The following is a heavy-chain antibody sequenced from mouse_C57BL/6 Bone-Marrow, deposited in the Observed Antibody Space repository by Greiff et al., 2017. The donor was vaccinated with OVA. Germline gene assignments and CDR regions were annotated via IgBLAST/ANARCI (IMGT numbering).Heavy chain of an antibody. Sequence: VQLQQSGPELVKPGASVKMSCKASGYTFTDYNMHWVKQSHGQSLEWIGYINPNNGGTSYNQKFKGKATLTVNKSSSTAYMELRSLTSEDSAVYYCAREGDGYYFFAYWGQGTLVTVSA. CDR1: GYTFTDYN. CDR2: INPNNGGT. CDR3: AREGDGYYFFAY. J-gene: IGHJ3*01. V-gene: IGHV1-22*01. D-gene: IGHD2-3*01.